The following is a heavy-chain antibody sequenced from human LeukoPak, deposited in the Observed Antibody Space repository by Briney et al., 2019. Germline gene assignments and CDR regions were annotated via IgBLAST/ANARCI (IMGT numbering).Heavy chain of an antibody. J-gene: IGHJ6*03. CDR1: GGSISSRNW. Sequence: SETLSLTCAVSGGSISSRNWWSSVRQPPGKGREWIGEIYLSGSTNYNPSLKSRVTISVDKSKNQFSLKLNSVTAADTAVYYCARANDSGDPLPRYMDVWGKGTTVTVSS. CDR3: ARANDSGDPLPRYMDV. D-gene: IGHD4-17*01. V-gene: IGHV4-4*02. CDR2: IYLSGST.